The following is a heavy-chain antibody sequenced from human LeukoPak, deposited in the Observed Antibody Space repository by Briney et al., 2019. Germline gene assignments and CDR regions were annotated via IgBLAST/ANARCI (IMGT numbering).Heavy chain of an antibody. D-gene: IGHD3-22*01. CDR1: GYSISSGYY. CDR2: IYHSGST. Sequence: SETLSLTCTVSGYSISSGYYWGWIRQPPGKGLEWIGSIYHSGSTYYNPSLKSRVTISVDTSKNQFSLKLSAVTAADTAVYYCARRPYYYDSSGYRDYWGQGTLVTVSS. V-gene: IGHV4-38-2*02. J-gene: IGHJ4*02. CDR3: ARRPYYYDSSGYRDY.